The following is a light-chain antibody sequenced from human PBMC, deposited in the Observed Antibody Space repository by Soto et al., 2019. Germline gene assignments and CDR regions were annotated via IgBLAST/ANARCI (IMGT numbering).Light chain of an antibody. CDR2: DVT. CDR3: SSYTTRNTEV. J-gene: IGLJ1*01. V-gene: IGLV2-14*03. Sequence: QSVLTQPAPLSGSPGQSISISCIGTSSDVGAFNYVSWYQHHPGKAPQLIIYDVTSRPSGVSNRFSASKSGNTASLTISGLQAEDEADYYCSSYTTRNTEVFGTGTKVTVL. CDR1: SSDVGAFNY.